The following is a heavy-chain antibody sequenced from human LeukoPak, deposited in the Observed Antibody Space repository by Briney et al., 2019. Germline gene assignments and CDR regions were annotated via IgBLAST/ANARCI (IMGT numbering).Heavy chain of an antibody. CDR2: IYSGGST. CDR3: ARDFPRGVIGENAVGLIGN. CDR1: GFTVSSNY. Sequence: PGGSLRLSCAASGFTVSSNYMSWVRQAPGKGLEWVSVIYSGGSTYYADPVKGRFTISRDNSKNTLYLQMNSLRAEDTAVYYCARDFPRGVIGENAVGLIGNWGQGTLVTVSS. V-gene: IGHV3-53*01. J-gene: IGHJ4*02. D-gene: IGHD3-22*01.